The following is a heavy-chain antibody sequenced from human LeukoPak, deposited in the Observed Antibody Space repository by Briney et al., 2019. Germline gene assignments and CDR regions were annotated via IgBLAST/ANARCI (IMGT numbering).Heavy chain of an antibody. Sequence: GGSLRLSCAASGFTFSSYGMHWVRQAPGKGLEWVAFIRYDGSNKYYADSVKGRFTISRDNSKNTLYLQMNSLRAEDTAVYYWANLGYCSGGSCYLPYWGQGTLVTVSS. CDR1: GFTFSSYG. CDR2: IRYDGSNK. V-gene: IGHV3-30*02. CDR3: ANLGYCSGGSCYLPY. D-gene: IGHD2-15*01. J-gene: IGHJ4*02.